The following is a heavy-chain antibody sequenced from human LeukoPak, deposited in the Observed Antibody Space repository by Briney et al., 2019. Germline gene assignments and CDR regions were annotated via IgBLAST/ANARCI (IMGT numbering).Heavy chain of an antibody. CDR2: ISSSSSYI. D-gene: IGHD3-22*01. Sequence: GGSLRLSCAASGFTFSSYSMNWVRQAPGKGLEWVSSISSSSSYIYYADSVKGRFTISRDNAKNSLYLQMNSLRAEDTAVYYCARHQGTNYDSSGSAFDYWGQGTLVTVSS. V-gene: IGHV3-21*01. CDR3: ARHQGTNYDSSGSAFDY. CDR1: GFTFSSYS. J-gene: IGHJ4*02.